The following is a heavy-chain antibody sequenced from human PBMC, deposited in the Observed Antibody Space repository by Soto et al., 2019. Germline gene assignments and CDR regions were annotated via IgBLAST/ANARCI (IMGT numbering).Heavy chain of an antibody. CDR2: INSDGTST. J-gene: IGHJ3*02. CDR1: GFTFSSYW. CDR3: ARVVNIVAHDAFDI. V-gene: IGHV3-74*01. Sequence: EVQLVESGGGLVQPGGSLRLSCAASGFTFSSYWMHWVRQAPGKGLVWVSRINSDGTSTNYADSVKGRFTISRDNAKNTLYLQMNSLRAEDTAVYYCARVVNIVAHDAFDIWGQGTMLTVSS. D-gene: IGHD5-12*01.